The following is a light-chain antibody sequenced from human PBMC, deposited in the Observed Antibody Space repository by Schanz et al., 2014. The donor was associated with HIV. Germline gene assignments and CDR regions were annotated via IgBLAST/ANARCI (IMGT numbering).Light chain of an antibody. CDR2: EVT. CDR1: RSDIGNYDF. J-gene: IGLJ2*01. Sequence: QSALTQPPSASGSPGQSVTISCTGTRSDIGNYDFVSWYQQHPGQAPKLIIYEVTKRPSGVPARFSGSKSDNTASLTVSGLQAEDEADYYCSSYASTNTLLFGGGTKLTVL. V-gene: IGLV2-8*01. CDR3: SSYASTNTLL.